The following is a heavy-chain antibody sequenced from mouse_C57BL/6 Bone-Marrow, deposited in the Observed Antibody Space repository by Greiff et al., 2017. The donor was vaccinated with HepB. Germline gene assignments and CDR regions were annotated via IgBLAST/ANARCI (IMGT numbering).Heavy chain of an antibody. Sequence: DVKLVESGAELVRPGASVKLSCTASGFNIKDDYMHWVKQRPEQGLEWIGWIDPENGDTEYASKFQGKATITADTSSNTAYLQLSSLTSEDTAVYYCTRRDSSGYYFDYWGQGTTLTVSS. J-gene: IGHJ2*01. CDR1: GFNIKDDY. CDR3: TRRDSSGYYFDY. CDR2: IDPENGDT. V-gene: IGHV14-4*01. D-gene: IGHD3-2*02.